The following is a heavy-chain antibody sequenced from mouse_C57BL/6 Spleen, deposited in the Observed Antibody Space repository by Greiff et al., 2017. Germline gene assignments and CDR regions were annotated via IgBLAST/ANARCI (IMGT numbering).Heavy chain of an antibody. V-gene: IGHV1-80*01. CDR3: ARLDYYGSSPAYYFDY. CDR2: IYPGDGDT. D-gene: IGHD1-1*01. CDR1: GYAISSYW. J-gene: IGHJ2*01. Sequence: QVQLQQSGAELVKPGASVKISCKASGYAISSYWMNWVKQRPGKGLEWIGQIYPGDGDTNYNGKFKGKATLTADKSSSTAYMQLRSLTSEDSAVYFFARLDYYGSSPAYYFDYWGQGTTLTVSS.